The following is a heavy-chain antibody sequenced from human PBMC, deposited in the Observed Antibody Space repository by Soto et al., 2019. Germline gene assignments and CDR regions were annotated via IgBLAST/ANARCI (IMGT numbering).Heavy chain of an antibody. J-gene: IGHJ4*02. D-gene: IGHD3-22*01. V-gene: IGHV2-70*11. CDR1: GFSLSTSGMC. CDR2: IDWDDDK. CDR3: ARDLYYYDSSGYSPYFDY. Sequence: GSGPTLVNPTQTLTLTCTFSGFSLSTSGMCVSWIRQPPGKALEWLARIDWDDDKYYSTSLKTRLTISKDTSKNQVVLTMTNMDPVDTATYYCARDLYYYDSSGYSPYFDYWGQGTLVTVSS.